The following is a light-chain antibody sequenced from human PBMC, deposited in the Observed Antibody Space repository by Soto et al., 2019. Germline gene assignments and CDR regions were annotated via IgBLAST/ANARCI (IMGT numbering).Light chain of an antibody. J-gene: IGKJ1*01. CDR1: QGIRHY. Sequence: DIQKTQSPSSLSASVGDRVTITCRASQGIRHYLAWYQQKPGKVPRLLIYEASNLQSGVPSRFRGGGSGTEFTLTISSLQPEDAATYYCQNFDSAPQTFGQGTKVDI. CDR3: QNFDSAPQT. CDR2: EAS. V-gene: IGKV1-27*01.